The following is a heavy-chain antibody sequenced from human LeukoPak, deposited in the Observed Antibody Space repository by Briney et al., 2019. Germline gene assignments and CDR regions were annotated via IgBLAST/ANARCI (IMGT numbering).Heavy chain of an antibody. J-gene: IGHJ6*02. CDR2: FDPEDGET. CDR3: ARENLDTIFGVVIIRGMDV. CDR1: GYTLTELS. D-gene: IGHD3-3*01. Sequence: GASVKVSCKVSGYTLTELSMHWVRQAPGKGLEWMGGFDPEDGETIYAQKFQGRVTMTEDTSTDTAYMELRSLRSDDTAVYYCARENLDTIFGVVIIRGMDVWGQGTTVTVSS. V-gene: IGHV1-24*01.